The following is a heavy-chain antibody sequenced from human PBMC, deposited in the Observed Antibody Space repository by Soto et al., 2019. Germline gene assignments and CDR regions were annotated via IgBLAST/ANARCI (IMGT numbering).Heavy chain of an antibody. CDR3: ALSSVAAAGFDY. D-gene: IGHD6-13*01. V-gene: IGHV5-51*01. J-gene: IGHJ4*02. Sequence: GESLKISCKGSGYRFTRYWIGWVRQLPGKGLEWMAIFYPGDSDTRYSPPFQGQVTISADKSISTAYLQWSSLKASDTAIYYCALSSVAAAGFDYWGRGTVVTVSS. CDR1: GYRFTRYW. CDR2: FYPGDSDT.